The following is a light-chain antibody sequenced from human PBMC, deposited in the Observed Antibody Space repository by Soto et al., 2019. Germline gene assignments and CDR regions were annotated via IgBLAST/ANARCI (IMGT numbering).Light chain of an antibody. J-gene: IGKJ1*01. Sequence: DIQMTQSPPTLSASVGDRVTITCRASQPISSWLAWYHQKPGKAPKLLIYDASNLESGVPSRFSGSGSGTEFTLTISSLQPEDFGIYYCQQLNTYPWTFGQGTKVDIK. CDR3: QQLNTYPWT. V-gene: IGKV1-5*01. CDR2: DAS. CDR1: QPISSW.